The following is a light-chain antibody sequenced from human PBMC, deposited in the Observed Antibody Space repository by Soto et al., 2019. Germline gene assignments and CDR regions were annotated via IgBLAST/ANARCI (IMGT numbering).Light chain of an antibody. CDR3: QQYGSSPWT. CDR1: QSVSSNY. J-gene: IGKJ1*01. V-gene: IGKV3-20*01. CDR2: EAS. Sequence: EIVLTQSPGTLSLSPGERATLSCRASQSVSSNYLAWYQQKPGQAPRLLIYEASNRAIGIPDRLGGSGSGTDFTLTISRLEPEDFAVYYCQQYGSSPWTFGQGTKVEIK.